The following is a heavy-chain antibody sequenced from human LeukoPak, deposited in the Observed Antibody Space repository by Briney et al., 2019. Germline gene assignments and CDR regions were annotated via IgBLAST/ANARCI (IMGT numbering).Heavy chain of an antibody. D-gene: IGHD1-14*01. CDR1: GFGFSNYE. CDR3: ARALPDVDAFDT. V-gene: IGHV3-48*03. Sequence: GGSLRLSCAASGFGFSNYEMNWVRQTPETGLEWVSYINDLSTTIYYAPSVKGRFTISRDNAKNSLSLQMDNLRAEDTAIYYCARALPDVDAFDTWGQGTMVTVSS. CDR2: INDLSTTI. J-gene: IGHJ3*02.